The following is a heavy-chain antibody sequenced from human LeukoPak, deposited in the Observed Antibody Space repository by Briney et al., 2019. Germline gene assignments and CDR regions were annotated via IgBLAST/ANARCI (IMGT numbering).Heavy chain of an antibody. V-gene: IGHV4-61*01. CDR2: FCYDGNS. D-gene: IGHD2/OR15-2a*01. CDR3: ARSGFYGSHPFDY. Sequence: SETLSLTCTVSGASVSSYNHCWNWIRQPPGKGLEWLGYFCYDGNSRYSPSLQSRVAISADTSKNHFSLKLTSVTAADAAVYYCARSGFYGSHPFDYWGQGSLVTVSS. CDR1: GASVSSYNHC. J-gene: IGHJ4*02.